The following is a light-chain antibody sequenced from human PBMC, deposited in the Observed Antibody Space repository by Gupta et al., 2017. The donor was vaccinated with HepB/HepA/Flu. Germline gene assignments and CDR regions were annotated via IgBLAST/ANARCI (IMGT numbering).Light chain of an antibody. CDR2: DAS. Sequence: EIVLTQSPATLYLSPGDRATLPCRASQSLSNYLAWYQQKPGQPPRLLIYDASSRATGIPARFSGSGSGTDFTLTISSREPGDFAVYYCQQHCYSPLFTFGDGTKVEI. J-gene: IGKJ3*01. V-gene: IGKV3-11*01. CDR3: QQHCYSPLFT. CDR1: QSLSNY.